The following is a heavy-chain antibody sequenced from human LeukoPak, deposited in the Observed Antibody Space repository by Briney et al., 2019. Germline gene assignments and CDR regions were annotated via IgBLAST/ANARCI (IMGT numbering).Heavy chain of an antibody. V-gene: IGHV3-7*01. CDR1: GFTFSSNW. Sequence: TGGSLRLSCVAPGFTFSSNWMSWVRQAPGKGLEWVANIKQDGSDKYYVDSVKGRFTISRDNAEKSLYLQMNGLRAEDTAVYYCTGGAGYWGQGTPVTVSS. J-gene: IGHJ4*02. CDR2: IKQDGSDK. CDR3: TGGAGY.